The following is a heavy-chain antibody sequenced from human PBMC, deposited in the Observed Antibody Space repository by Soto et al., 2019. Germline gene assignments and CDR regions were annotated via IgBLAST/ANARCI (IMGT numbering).Heavy chain of an antibody. Sequence: PSETLSLTCAVSGGSISSSNWWSWVRQPPGKGLEWIGEIYHSGSTNYNPSLKSRVTISVDKSKNQFSLKLSSVTAADTAVYYCARLLRIAVAGTPRWYFDPWGRGTLVTVSS. D-gene: IGHD6-19*01. CDR2: IYHSGST. CDR3: ARLLRIAVAGTPRWYFDP. CDR1: GGSISSSNW. J-gene: IGHJ2*01. V-gene: IGHV4-4*02.